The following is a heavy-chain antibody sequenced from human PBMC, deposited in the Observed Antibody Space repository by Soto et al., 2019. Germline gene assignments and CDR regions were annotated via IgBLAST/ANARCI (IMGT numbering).Heavy chain of an antibody. CDR1: GYTFKDYD. CDR2: MNRNSGNT. CDR3: ARRMTWSLWCFDL. V-gene: IGHV1-8*01. Sequence: QVQLLQSGAEVKKPGTSVRVSCRASGYTFKDYDINWVRRAPGQGLEWMGWMNRNSGNTAYARKFHDRITMTRGVSARTAFMELSSLTPEDTAVYYCARRMTWSLWCFDLWGSGTQVTVSS. J-gene: IGHJ2*01. D-gene: IGHD3-3*01.